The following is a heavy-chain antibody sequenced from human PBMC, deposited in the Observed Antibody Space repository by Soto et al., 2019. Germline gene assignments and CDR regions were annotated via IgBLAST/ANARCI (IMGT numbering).Heavy chain of an antibody. V-gene: IGHV3-30-3*01. D-gene: IGHD2-2*02. J-gene: IGHJ6*02. CDR3: ATDQNYQLLYSYDYYGMDV. CDR2: ISYDGSNK. CDR1: GFTFSSYA. Sequence: QVQLVESGGGVVQPGRSLRLSCAASGFTFSSYAMHWVRQAPGKGLEWVAVISYDGSNKYYADSVKGRFTISRDNSKNTLYLQMNSLRAEDTAVYYCATDQNYQLLYSYDYYGMDVWGQGTTVTVSS.